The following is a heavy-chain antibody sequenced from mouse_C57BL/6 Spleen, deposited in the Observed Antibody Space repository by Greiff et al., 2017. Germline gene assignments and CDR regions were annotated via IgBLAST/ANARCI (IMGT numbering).Heavy chain of an antibody. J-gene: IGHJ2*01. Sequence: ESGPGLVKPSQSLSLSCSVTGYSITSGYYWNLIRQFPGNKLEWMGYISYDGSNNYNPSLKNRISITRDTSKNQFFLKLNSVTTEDTATYYCARRGSFDYWGQGTTLTVSS. CDR1: GYSITSGYY. CDR3: ARRGSFDY. CDR2: ISYDGSN. V-gene: IGHV3-6*01.